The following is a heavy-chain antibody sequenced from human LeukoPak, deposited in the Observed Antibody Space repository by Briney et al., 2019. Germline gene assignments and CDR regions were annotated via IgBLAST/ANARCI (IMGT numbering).Heavy chain of an antibody. CDR3: ARVPGGDYVRHYYYYYMDV. J-gene: IGHJ6*03. D-gene: IGHD4-17*01. V-gene: IGHV4-59*01. CDR2: IYYSGST. Sequence: SETLSLTCTVSGVSISSYFWSWIRQPPGKGLEWIGYIYYSGSTNYNPSLKSRVTISVDTSKNQFSLKLSSVTAADTAVYYCARVPGGDYVRHYYYYYMDVWGKGTTVTVSS. CDR1: GVSISSYF.